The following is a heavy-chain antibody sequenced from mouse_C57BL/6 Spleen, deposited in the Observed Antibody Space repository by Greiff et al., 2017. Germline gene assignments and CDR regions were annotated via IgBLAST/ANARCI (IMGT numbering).Heavy chain of an antibody. CDR1: GYTFTSYW. CDR2: IDPSDSYT. V-gene: IGHV1-69*01. Sequence: VQLQQPGAELVLPGASVKLSCKASGYTFTSYWMHWVKQRPGQGLEWIGEIDPSDSYTNYNQKFKGKSTLTVDKSSSTAYMQLSSLTSEDSAVYYCARRDSNYSWFACCGQGALVTVSA. J-gene: IGHJ3*01. CDR3: ARRDSNYSWFAC. D-gene: IGHD2-5*01.